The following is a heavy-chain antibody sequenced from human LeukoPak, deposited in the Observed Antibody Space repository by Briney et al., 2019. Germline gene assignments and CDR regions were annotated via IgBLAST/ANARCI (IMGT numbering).Heavy chain of an antibody. J-gene: IGHJ4*02. Sequence: GGSLRLSCAASGFSFDTYAMHWVRQAPGQGLEWVALIWHDGSHKFYSNSVRGQFTISRDNSKNTVYLQMNNLRPDDTAVYYCARGIFGSGSYPDFWGQGTLVTVSS. CDR1: GFSFDTYA. CDR3: ARGIFGSGSYPDF. D-gene: IGHD3-10*01. V-gene: IGHV3-33*01. CDR2: IWHDGSHK.